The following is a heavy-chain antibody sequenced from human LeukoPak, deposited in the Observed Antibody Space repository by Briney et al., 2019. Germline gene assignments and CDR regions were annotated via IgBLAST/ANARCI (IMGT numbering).Heavy chain of an antibody. J-gene: IGHJ4*02. V-gene: IGHV3-30-3*01. CDR2: ISYDGSNK. CDR3: ARDPGLTYYFDY. Sequence: GRSLRLSCAASGFTFSSYAMHWVRQAPGKGLEWVAVISYDGSNKYYADSVKGRFTISRDNSKNTLYLQMNSLRAEDTAVYYCARDPGLTYYFDYWGQGTLDTVSS. CDR1: GFTFSSYA.